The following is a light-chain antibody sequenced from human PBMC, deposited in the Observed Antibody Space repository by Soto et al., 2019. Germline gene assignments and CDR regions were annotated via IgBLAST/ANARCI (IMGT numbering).Light chain of an antibody. Sequence: LTQPASVSGAPGQSITISCTGTSSDVGGYNYVSWYQQHPGKAPKLMIYEVSNQPSGVSNRFSGSKSGNTASLTISGLQAEDEADYYCSSYTSSSTLYVFGTGTKVTVL. V-gene: IGLV2-14*01. CDR1: SSDVGGYNY. J-gene: IGLJ1*01. CDR3: SSYTSSSTLYV. CDR2: EVS.